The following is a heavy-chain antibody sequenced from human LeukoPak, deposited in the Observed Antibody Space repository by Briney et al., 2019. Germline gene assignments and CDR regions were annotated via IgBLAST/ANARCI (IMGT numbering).Heavy chain of an antibody. Sequence: SETLSLTCTVSGGSISSDGYYWSWIRQHPGKGLEWIGYFYYGRSTYYNPSLKSRVTISIDTSKNQFSLNLSSVTAADTAVYYCARTNYDFWSGPMFDPWGQGTLVTVSS. CDR3: ARTNYDFWSGPMFDP. V-gene: IGHV4-31*03. CDR1: GGSISSDGYY. J-gene: IGHJ5*02. D-gene: IGHD3-3*01. CDR2: FYYGRST.